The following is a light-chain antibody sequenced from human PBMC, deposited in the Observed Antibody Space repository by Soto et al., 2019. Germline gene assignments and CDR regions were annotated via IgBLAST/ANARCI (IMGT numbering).Light chain of an antibody. CDR1: QSLLYSNGYNY. J-gene: IGKJ3*01. Sequence: DVVMTQSPLSLPVTPGEPASISCRSSQSLLYSNGYNYLDWYVQKPGQSPQLPIYLGSYRASGVPDRLSGSGSGTDFTLEISRVEAEDVGVYYCMQALQTPFTFGPGTKVDIK. CDR3: MQALQTPFT. CDR2: LGS. V-gene: IGKV2-28*01.